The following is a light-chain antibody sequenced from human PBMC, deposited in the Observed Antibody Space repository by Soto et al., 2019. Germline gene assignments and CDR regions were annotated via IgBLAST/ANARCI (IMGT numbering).Light chain of an antibody. J-gene: IGKJ4*01. Sequence: DIQMTQSPSSLSASVGDRVTITCQASQDINNYLNWYQQKSGKAPKLLIYDASDLETGVPSRFSGSGSGTDFTSTISSLQPEDIATYCCQQYDNLPLTFGGGTNLDIK. CDR2: DAS. CDR1: QDINNY. V-gene: IGKV1-33*01. CDR3: QQYDNLPLT.